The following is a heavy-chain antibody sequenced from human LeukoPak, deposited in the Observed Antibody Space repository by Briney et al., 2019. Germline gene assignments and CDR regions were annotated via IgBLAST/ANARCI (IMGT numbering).Heavy chain of an antibody. D-gene: IGHD3-16*02. J-gene: IGHJ4*02. V-gene: IGHV3-11*01. CDR1: GFTFSDYY. CDR3: ARETFGGVIVKWKQSS. CDR2: ISSSGSTI. Sequence: KSGGSLRLSCAASGFTFSDYYMSWIRQAPGKGLEWVSYISSSGSTIYYADSVKGRFTISRDNAKNSLYLQMNSLRAEDTAVYCCARETFGGVIVKWKQSSWGQGTLVTVSS.